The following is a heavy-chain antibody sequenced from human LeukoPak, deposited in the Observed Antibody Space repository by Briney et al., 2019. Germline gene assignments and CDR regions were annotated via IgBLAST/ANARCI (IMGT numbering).Heavy chain of an antibody. D-gene: IGHD3-10*01. CDR3: VRTTYYYLSGSFFPSNWFDP. CDR2: IYYSGST. Sequence: SETLSLTCAVYGGSFSGYDWSWIRQPPGKGLEWIGYIYYSGSTYYNPSLKSRVTISVDTSKNQLSLKLSSVTAADTAVYYCVRTTYYYLSGSFFPSNWFDPWGQGTLVTVSS. CDR1: GGSFSGYD. J-gene: IGHJ5*02. V-gene: IGHV4-30-4*01.